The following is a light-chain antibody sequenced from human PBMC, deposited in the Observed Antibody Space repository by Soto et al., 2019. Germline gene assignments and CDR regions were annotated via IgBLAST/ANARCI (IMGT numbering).Light chain of an antibody. Sequence: QSALTQPPSASGSPGQSVTISCTGTSSDVGGYNYVSWYQQHPGRAPKLMIYEVSKRPSGVPDRFSGSKSGNTASLTVSGLQTEDEADXYCSSYAGSNNQVFGTGTKLTVL. J-gene: IGLJ1*01. CDR3: SSYAGSNNQV. CDR1: SSDVGGYNY. CDR2: EVS. V-gene: IGLV2-8*01.